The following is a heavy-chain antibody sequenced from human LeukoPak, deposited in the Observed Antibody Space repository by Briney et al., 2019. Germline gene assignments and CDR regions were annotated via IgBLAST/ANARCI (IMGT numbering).Heavy chain of an antibody. CDR3: ARATAYYYDSSGYYPDY. Sequence: GGSLRLSCAASGFTHSKYTMNWVRQAPGKRLEWVSSISSSSSYIYYADSVKGRFTISRDNAKNSLYLQMNSLRAEDTAVYYCARATAYYYDSSGYYPDYWGQGTLVTVSS. D-gene: IGHD3-22*01. J-gene: IGHJ4*02. CDR1: GFTHSKYT. CDR2: ISSSSSYI. V-gene: IGHV3-21*01.